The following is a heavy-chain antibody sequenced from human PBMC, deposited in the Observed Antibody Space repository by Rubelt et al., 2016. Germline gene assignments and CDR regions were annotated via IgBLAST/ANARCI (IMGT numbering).Heavy chain of an antibody. J-gene: IGHJ6*02. Sequence: NYSPSLTSRLTISVDTSKNQFSLKLSSVTAADTAVYYCARGFGDFWSGYSRFYYGMDVWGQGTTVTVSS. CDR3: ARGFGDFWSGYSRFYYGMDV. D-gene: IGHD3-3*01. V-gene: IGHV4-34*13.